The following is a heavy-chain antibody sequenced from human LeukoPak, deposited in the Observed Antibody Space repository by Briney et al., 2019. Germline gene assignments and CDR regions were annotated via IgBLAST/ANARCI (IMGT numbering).Heavy chain of an antibody. J-gene: IGHJ3*02. V-gene: IGHV1-2*02. CDR2: IDPHSGGT. CDR1: GYIFSAYY. CDR3: AREYYDNSGRKHGFDI. Sequence: ASVKVSCKASGYIFSAYYMHWVRQAPGQGLEWMGWIDPHSGGTSYAQKFQGRVTMTRDTSISTAYMELSRLRSDDTAVYYCAREYYDNSGRKHGFDIWGQGTMVAVSS. D-gene: IGHD3-22*01.